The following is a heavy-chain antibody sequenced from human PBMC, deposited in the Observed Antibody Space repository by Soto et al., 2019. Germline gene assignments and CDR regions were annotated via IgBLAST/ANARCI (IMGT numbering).Heavy chain of an antibody. J-gene: IGHJ3*02. CDR1: GYTLTELS. V-gene: IGHV1-24*01. Sequence: ASVKVSCKVSGYTLTELSMHWVRQAPGKGLEWMGGFDPEDGETIYAQKFQGRVTMTEDTSTDTAYMELSSLRSEDTAVYYCAKTHKRGIWSGAPDAFDIWGQGTMVTVSS. CDR2: FDPEDGET. CDR3: AKTHKRGIWSGAPDAFDI. D-gene: IGHD3-3*01.